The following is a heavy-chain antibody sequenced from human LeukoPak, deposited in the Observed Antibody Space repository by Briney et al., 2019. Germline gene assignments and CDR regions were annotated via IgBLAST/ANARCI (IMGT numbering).Heavy chain of an antibody. D-gene: IGHD3-10*01. CDR1: GGPISSGNYY. J-gene: IGHJ4*02. V-gene: IGHV4-61*02. Sequence: SETLSLTCTVSGGPISSGNYYWNWIRQPAGKGLEWIGRVHSSGSTNHNPSLKSRVTISRDTSKNQFSVIVSSVSAADTAIYFCERSKGDYGSGSLGYWGQGILVTVSS. CDR3: ERSKGDYGSGSLGY. CDR2: VHSSGST.